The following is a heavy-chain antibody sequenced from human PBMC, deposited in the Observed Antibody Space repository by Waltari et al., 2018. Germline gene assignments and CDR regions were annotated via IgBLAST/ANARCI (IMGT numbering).Heavy chain of an antibody. CDR1: GGSISSHH. V-gene: IGHV4-59*11. CDR3: ARVAQMATLLDY. J-gene: IGHJ4*02. Sequence: QVQLQESGPGLVKPSETLSLTCTVSGGSISSHHWSWIRQPPGKGLEWIGYIYYSGSTNYNPSLKSRVTISVDTSKNQFSLKLSSVTAADTAVYYCARVAQMATLLDYWGQGTLVTVSS. D-gene: IGHD5-12*01. CDR2: IYYSGST.